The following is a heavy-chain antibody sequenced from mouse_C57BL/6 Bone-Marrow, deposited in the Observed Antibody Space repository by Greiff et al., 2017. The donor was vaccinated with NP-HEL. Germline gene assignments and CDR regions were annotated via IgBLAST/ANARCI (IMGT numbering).Heavy chain of an antibody. CDR1: GYSFTGYY. CDR2: INPRTGGT. V-gene: IGHV1-42*01. J-gene: IGHJ2*01. D-gene: IGHD2-4*01. Sequence: VQLKESGPELVKPGASVKISCKASGYSFTGYYMNWVKQSPEKSLEWIGEINPRTGGTTYNQKFKAKATLTVDKSSSTAYMQLKSLTSEDSAVYYCARRRYYDLDYWGQGTTLTVSS. CDR3: ARRRYYDLDY.